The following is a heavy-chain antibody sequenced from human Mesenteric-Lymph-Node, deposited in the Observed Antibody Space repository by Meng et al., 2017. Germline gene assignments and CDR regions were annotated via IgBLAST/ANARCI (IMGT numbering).Heavy chain of an antibody. V-gene: IGHV3-64*01. CDR1: GFTFSSYA. J-gene: IGHJ4*02. CDR3: AKVGWYCSGGSCYSGTFDY. D-gene: IGHD2-15*01. CDR2: ISSNGGST. Sequence: GESLKISCAASGFTFSSYAMHWVRQAPGKGLEYVSAISSNGGSTYYANSVKGRFTISRDNSKNTLYLQMNSLRAEDTAVYYCAKVGWYCSGGSCYSGTFDYWGQGTLVTVSS.